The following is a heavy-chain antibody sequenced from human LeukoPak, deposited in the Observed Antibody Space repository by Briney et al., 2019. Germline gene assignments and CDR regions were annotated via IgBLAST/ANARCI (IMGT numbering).Heavy chain of an antibody. V-gene: IGHV3-23*01. CDR2: ISGSGDVT. J-gene: IGHJ4*02. CDR3: AKGGYCSGGSCYPYYFDY. D-gene: IGHD2-15*01. Sequence: GGSLRLSCAASVFTFSSYAMSWVRQAPGKGLGWGSAISGSGDVTYYADSVKGRVTISTDNSKNTLYLQMHSLRAEDTAVYYCAKGGYCSGGSCYPYYFDYWGQGTLVTVSS. CDR1: VFTFSSYA.